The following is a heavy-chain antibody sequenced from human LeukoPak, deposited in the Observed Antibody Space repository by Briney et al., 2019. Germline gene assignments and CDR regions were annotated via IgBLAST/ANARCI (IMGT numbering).Heavy chain of an antibody. Sequence: ASVKVSCKASGYTFTGYYMHWVRQAPGQGLEWMGRINPNSGGTNYAQKFQGRVTMTRDTSISTAYTQLSRLRSDDTAVYYCAREREKGLGLAFDIWGQGTMVTVSS. CDR1: GYTFTGYY. CDR3: AREREKGLGLAFDI. J-gene: IGHJ3*02. D-gene: IGHD3/OR15-3a*01. V-gene: IGHV1-2*06. CDR2: INPNSGGT.